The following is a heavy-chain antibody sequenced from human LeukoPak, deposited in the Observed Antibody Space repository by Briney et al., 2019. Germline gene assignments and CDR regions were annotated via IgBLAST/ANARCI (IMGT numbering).Heavy chain of an antibody. CDR3: ARGGGILTGYYPGNGWFDP. V-gene: IGHV4-59*01. D-gene: IGHD3-9*01. J-gene: IGHJ5*02. CDR1: GGSISSYY. Sequence: SETLSLTCTVSGGSISSYYWSWIRQSPGKGLEWIGYIYYSGSTNYNPSLKSRVTISVDTSKNQFSLKLSSVTAADTAVYYCARGGGILTGYYPGNGWFDPWGQGTLVTVSS. CDR2: IYYSGST.